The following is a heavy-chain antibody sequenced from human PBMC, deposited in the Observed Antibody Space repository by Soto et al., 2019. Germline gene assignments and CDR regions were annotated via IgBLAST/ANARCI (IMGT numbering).Heavy chain of an antibody. J-gene: IGHJ6*02. CDR1: GFRFSRYG. V-gene: IGHV3-33*01. Sequence: GGARRLSWATAGFRFSRYGIHWVRQAPGKGLEWVGGIWYEGSNEYYAGSVEGRLTTTRDDSKNTLYLRMNSLRAEDTAVYYCARDYYYYGMDVWGQGTTVTVSS. CDR3: ARDYYYYGMDV. CDR2: IWYEGSNE.